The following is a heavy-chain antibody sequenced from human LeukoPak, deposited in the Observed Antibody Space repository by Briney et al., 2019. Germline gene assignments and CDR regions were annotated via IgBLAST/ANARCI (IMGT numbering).Heavy chain of an antibody. D-gene: IGHD3-3*01. CDR2: ISAYNGNT. V-gene: IGHV1-18*01. J-gene: IGHJ6*02. CDR3: ARDVDRYYDFWSGYGYGMDV. CDR1: GYTFTSYG. Sequence: GASVKVSCKASGYTFTSYGISWVRQAPGQGLEWMGWISAYNGNTNYAQKLQGRVTMTTDTSTSTAYMELRSLRSDDTAVYYCARDVDRYYDFWSGYGYGMDVWGQGTTVTVSS.